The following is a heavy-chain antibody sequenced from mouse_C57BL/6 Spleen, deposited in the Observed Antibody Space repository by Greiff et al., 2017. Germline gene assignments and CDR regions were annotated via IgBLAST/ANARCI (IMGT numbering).Heavy chain of an antibody. J-gene: IGHJ4*01. CDR2: IYPGSGNT. CDR1: GYSFTSYY. D-gene: IGHD2-5*01. V-gene: IGHV1-66*01. CDR3: AGYSNFYYAMDY. Sequence: QVHVKQSGPELVKPGASVKISCKASGYSFTSYYIHWVKQRPGQGLEWIGWIYPGSGNTKYNEKFKGKATLTADTSSSTAYMQLSSLTSEDSAVYYCAGYSNFYYAMDYWGQGTSVTVSS.